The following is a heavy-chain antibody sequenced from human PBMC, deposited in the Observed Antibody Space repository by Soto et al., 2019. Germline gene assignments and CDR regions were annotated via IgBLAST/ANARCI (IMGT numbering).Heavy chain of an antibody. D-gene: IGHD6-6*01. CDR1: GGTFSSYA. CDR3: ASGPYTSSSGGYYYYYMDV. CDR2: IVPMFGIP. J-gene: IGHJ6*03. V-gene: IGHV1-69*02. Sequence: QFQLVQSGSEVKKTGSSVKVSCKASGGTFSSYAINWVRQAPGRGLEWMGRIVPMFGIPNFAPKFQGRVTMTADRSTTTAYMDLSSLRSEDTAVYYCASGPYTSSSGGYYYYYMDVWGKGTTVTVSS.